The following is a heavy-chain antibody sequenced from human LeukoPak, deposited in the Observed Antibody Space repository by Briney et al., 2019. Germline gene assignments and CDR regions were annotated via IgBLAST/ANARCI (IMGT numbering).Heavy chain of an antibody. CDR2: IIPIFGTA. J-gene: IGHJ6*03. D-gene: IGHD3-10*01. CDR3: TRGRNENYYGSGTPYYNMDV. V-gene: IGHV1-69*06. CDR1: GGTFSSYA. Sequence: SVKVSCKASGGTFSSYAISWVRQAPGQGLEWMGGIIPIFGTANYAQKFQGRVTITADKSTSTAYMELSSLRSEDTAVYYCTRGRNENYYGSGTPYYNMDVWGKGTTVTVSS.